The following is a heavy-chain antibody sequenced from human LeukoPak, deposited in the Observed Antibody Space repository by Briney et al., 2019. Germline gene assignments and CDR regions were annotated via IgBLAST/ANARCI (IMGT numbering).Heavy chain of an antibody. J-gene: IGHJ6*03. CDR1: GFTFSSYE. CDR2: ISSSGSTI. D-gene: IGHD5-18*01. CDR3: ARDGSEGYSYGSYYYYYYMDV. V-gene: IGHV3-48*03. Sequence: GGSLRLSCAASGFTFSSYEMNWVRQAPGKGLEWVSYISSSGSTIYYADSVKGRFTISRDNAKNSLYLQMNSLRAEDTALYYSARDGSEGYSYGSYYYYYYMDVWGKGTTVTVSS.